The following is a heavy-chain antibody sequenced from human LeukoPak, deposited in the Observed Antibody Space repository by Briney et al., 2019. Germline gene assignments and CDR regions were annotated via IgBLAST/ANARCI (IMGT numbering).Heavy chain of an antibody. V-gene: IGHV3-7*01. CDR3: AGDRNSDWRKRFDY. D-gene: IGHD2/OR15-2a*01. J-gene: IGHJ4*02. CDR1: GFSFSMDW. Sequence: GGSLRLSCVASGFSFSMDWMDWFRQAPGKGLEWVANIKEDGSEKRYVDSVKGRFTISRNSADHTLYVKVSSLGAQDSGVYYCAGDRNSDWRKRFDYWGQGDLVIV. CDR2: IKEDGSEK.